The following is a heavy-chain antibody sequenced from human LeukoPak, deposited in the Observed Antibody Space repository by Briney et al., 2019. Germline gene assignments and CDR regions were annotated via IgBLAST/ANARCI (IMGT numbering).Heavy chain of an antibody. V-gene: IGHV3-23*01. CDR1: GFTFSSYA. CDR2: ISGSGGST. CDR3: ARPDPPLILEWPAPYFDY. D-gene: IGHD3-3*01. J-gene: IGHJ4*02. Sequence: GGXLRLSCAASGFTFSSYAMSWVRQAPGKGVEWVSTISGSGGSTYYAASVKRRFTISRDNSKNTLYLLMNRLTAEDTAVYSCARPDPPLILEWPAPYFDYWGQGTLVTVSS.